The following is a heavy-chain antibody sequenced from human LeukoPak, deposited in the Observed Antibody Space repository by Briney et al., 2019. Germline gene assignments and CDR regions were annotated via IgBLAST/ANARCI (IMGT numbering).Heavy chain of an antibody. D-gene: IGHD3-10*01. CDR3: ARSLLWFGESDYFDY. Sequence: ASVKVSCKASGYTFTGYYMHWVRQAPGQGLEWMGWINPNSGGTNYAQKFQGRVTMTRDTSISTAYMEPSRLRSDDTAVYYCARSLLWFGESDYFDYWGQGTLVTVSS. J-gene: IGHJ4*02. CDR1: GYTFTGYY. V-gene: IGHV1-2*02. CDR2: INPNSGGT.